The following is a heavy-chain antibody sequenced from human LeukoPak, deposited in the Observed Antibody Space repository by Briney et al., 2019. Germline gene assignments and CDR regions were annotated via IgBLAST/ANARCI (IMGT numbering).Heavy chain of an antibody. D-gene: IGHD3-9*01. CDR3: ARHGVYDILTGYPPHMDV. V-gene: IGHV3-21*01. J-gene: IGHJ6*03. Sequence: AGGSLRLSCAASGFTFSSYSMNWVRQAPGKGLEWVSSISSSSSYIYYADSVKGRFTISRDNAKNSLYLQMNSLRAEDTAVYYCARHGVYDILTGYPPHMDVWGKGTTVTVSS. CDR1: GFTFSSYS. CDR2: ISSSSSYI.